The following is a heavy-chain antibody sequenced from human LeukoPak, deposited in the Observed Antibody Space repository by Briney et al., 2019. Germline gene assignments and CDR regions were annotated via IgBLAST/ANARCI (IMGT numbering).Heavy chain of an antibody. CDR2: TVGSGGNT. CDR1: GFTFSTYD. D-gene: IGHD4-23*01. J-gene: IGHJ4*02. Sequence: TGGSLRLSCAASGFTFSTYDMSWVRQAPGKGLEWVSGTVGSGGNTYYADSVKGRFTISGDRSKNTVFLQMSSLRVEDTAVYYCAKASGGNYWGQGTLVTVSS. V-gene: IGHV3-23*01. CDR3: AKASGGNY.